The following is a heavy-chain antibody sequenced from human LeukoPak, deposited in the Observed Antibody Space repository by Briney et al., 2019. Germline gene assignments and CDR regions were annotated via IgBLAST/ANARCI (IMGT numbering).Heavy chain of an antibody. V-gene: IGHV1-69*13. CDR3: ARRGYYCSSTSCPGGYFDY. D-gene: IGHD2-2*01. J-gene: IGHJ4*02. CDR2: IIPIFGTA. CDR1: GGTFSSYA. Sequence: ASVKVSCKASGGTFSSYAISWVRQAPGQGLEWMGGIIPIFGTANYAQKFQGRVTITADESTSTAYMELSSLRSEDTAVYYCARRGYYCSSTSCPGGYFDYWGQGTLVTVSS.